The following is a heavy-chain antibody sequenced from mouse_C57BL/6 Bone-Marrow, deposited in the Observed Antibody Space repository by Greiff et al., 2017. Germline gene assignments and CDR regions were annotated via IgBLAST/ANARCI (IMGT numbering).Heavy chain of an antibody. V-gene: IGHV1-26*01. CDR3: ARDNYVYSCYCDY. Sequence: EVQGVESGPELVQPGASVKISCTASGYTFTDYYMHWVKQRHEKSLEWIGDITPNYGGTSYNQTVKGTATLPVDKSSSTAYLELRSLTSEDSAVYYCARDNYVYSCYCDYWGRGTSITVSS. CDR1: GYTFTDYY. J-gene: IGHJ2*03. CDR2: ITPNYGGT. D-gene: IGHD2-12*01.